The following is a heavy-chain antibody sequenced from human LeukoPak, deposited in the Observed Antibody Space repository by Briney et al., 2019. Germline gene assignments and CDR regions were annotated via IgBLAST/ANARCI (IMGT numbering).Heavy chain of an antibody. CDR1: GGSVSSGSYY. CDR2: IYYTGSA. J-gene: IGHJ4*02. D-gene: IGHD2-2*01. V-gene: IGHV4-61*01. CDR3: ARGQPYQPLPVDY. Sequence: SETPSLTCTVSGGSVSSGSYYWSWIRQPPGKGLEWIGYIYYTGSANYNPSLKSRVTISVDTSKNQFSLKLTSVTAADTAVYYCARGQPYQPLPVDYWGQGTLVTVSS.